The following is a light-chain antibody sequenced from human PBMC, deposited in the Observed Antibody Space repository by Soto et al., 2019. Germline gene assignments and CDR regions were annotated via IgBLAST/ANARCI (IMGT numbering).Light chain of an antibody. CDR2: DVT. CDR1: SSDIGGCNY. V-gene: IGLV2-14*01. CDR3: SSCTSSNTHVV. Sequence: QSALTQPASVSGSPGQSITISCTGTSSDIGGCNYVSWYQQHPGKAPKLIIYDVTNRPSGVSNRFSGSKSGNTASLTIFGLQTEDEADYYCSSCTSSNTHVVFGGGTKLTVL. J-gene: IGLJ2*01.